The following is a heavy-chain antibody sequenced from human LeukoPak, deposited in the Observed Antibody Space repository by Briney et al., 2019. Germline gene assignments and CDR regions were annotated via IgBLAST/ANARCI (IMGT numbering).Heavy chain of an antibody. Sequence: ASVKVSCKASGYTFTSYAMNWVRQAPGQGLEWMGWISAYNGNTNYAQKLQGRVTMTTDTSTSTAYMELRSLRSDDTAVYYCARSYYYDSSGYYRSALGGVLYWGQGTLVTVSS. CDR3: ARSYYYDSSGYYRSALGGVLY. J-gene: IGHJ4*02. CDR2: ISAYNGNT. V-gene: IGHV1-18*01. D-gene: IGHD3-22*01. CDR1: GYTFTSYA.